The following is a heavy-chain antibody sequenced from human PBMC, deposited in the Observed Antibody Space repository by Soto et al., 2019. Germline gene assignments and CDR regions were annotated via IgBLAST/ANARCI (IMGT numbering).Heavy chain of an antibody. CDR3: ARQTTYSSSWYDY. J-gene: IGHJ5*01. D-gene: IGHD6-13*01. Sequence: SETLSLTCTVSGGSISSGGYYWSWIRQHPGKGLEWIGYIYYSGSTYYNPSLKSRVTISVDTSKNQFSLKLSSVTAADTALYYCARQTTYSSSWYDYWGHGTLVTLL. V-gene: IGHV4-31*03. CDR1: GGSISSGGYY. CDR2: IYYSGST.